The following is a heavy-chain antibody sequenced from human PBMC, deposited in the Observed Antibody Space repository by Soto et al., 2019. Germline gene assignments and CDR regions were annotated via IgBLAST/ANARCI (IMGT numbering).Heavy chain of an antibody. Sequence: EVQLLQSGGGLVQPGGSLRLSCAASGFTFSNYAMSWVRQAPGKGLEWVSAISSSGGSTYYADSVKGRFTISRDNSKNTLYLQMNSLRAEDTAVYYCANPRYFDLFGIDCWGQGTLVTVSS. CDR3: ANPRYFDLFGIDC. CDR1: GFTFSNYA. V-gene: IGHV3-23*01. CDR2: ISSSGGST. J-gene: IGHJ4*02. D-gene: IGHD3-9*01.